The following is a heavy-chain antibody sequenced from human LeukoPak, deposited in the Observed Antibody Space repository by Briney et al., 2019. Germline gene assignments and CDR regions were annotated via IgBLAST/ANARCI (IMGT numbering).Heavy chain of an antibody. V-gene: IGHV1-18*01. D-gene: IGHD3-10*01. CDR1: GYTFTSYD. Sequence: GASVKVSCKASGYTFTSYDINWVRQAPGQGLEWLGWISTYNGDTNYAQNFQGRVTFTTDTSRRTAYMELRSLRSDDTAVYYCARDVGITLVRGVHKWGSSYWGQGTLVTVSS. CDR2: ISTYNGDT. J-gene: IGHJ4*02. CDR3: ARDVGITLVRGVHKWGSSY.